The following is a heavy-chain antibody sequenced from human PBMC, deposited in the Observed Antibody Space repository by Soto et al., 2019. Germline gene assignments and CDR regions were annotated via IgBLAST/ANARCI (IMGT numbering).Heavy chain of an antibody. Sequence: ASVNVSCKASGYTFTGYYMHWVRQAPGQGLEWMGWINPNSGGTNYAQKFQGWVTMTRDTSISTAYMELSRLRSDDTAVYYRARREAGYYYYGMDVWGQGTTVTVSS. CDR2: INPNSGGT. CDR3: ARREAGYYYYGMDV. V-gene: IGHV1-2*04. J-gene: IGHJ6*02. CDR1: GYTFTGYY.